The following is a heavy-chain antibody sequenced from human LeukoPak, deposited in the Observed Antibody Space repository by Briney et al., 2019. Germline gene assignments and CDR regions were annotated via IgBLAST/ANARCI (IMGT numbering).Heavy chain of an antibody. CDR3: ARARRYYYDSSGYYPYYYYYYMDV. Sequence: GASVKVSCKASGYTFTSYDINWVRQATGQGLEWMGWMNPNSGNTGYAQKFQGRVTMTRNTSISTAYMELSSLRSEDTAVYYCARARRYYYDSSGYYPYYYYYYMDVWGKGTTVTVSS. CDR2: MNPNSGNT. J-gene: IGHJ6*03. D-gene: IGHD3-22*01. CDR1: GYTFTSYD. V-gene: IGHV1-8*01.